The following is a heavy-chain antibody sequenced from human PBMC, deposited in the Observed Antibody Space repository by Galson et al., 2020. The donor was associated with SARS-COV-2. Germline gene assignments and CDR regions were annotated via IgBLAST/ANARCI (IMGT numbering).Heavy chain of an antibody. CDR3: GRDFGWIDP. D-gene: IGHD3-10*01. Sequence: GESLKIYCATSGFTFGDHFMSWIRQAPGKGLEWIAYISSGGRTLYYADSVKGRFILSRDNAENTLFLQMNSLRVEDTAGYYCGRDFGWIDPWCQGTLVTVAS. V-gene: IGHV3-11*01. CDR2: ISSGGRTL. J-gene: IGHJ5*02. CDR1: GFTFGDHF.